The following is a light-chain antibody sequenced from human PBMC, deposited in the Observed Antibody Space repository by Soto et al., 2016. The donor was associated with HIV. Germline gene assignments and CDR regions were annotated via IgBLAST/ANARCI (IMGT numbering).Light chain of an antibody. V-gene: IGLV3-1*01. J-gene: IGLJ3*02. CDR1: KLGDTF. CDR2: QDS. CDR3: QAWDSRSLVV. Sequence: SYELNQPTSVSVSPGQTASITCSADKLGDTFVSWYHQRPGQSPVLVIYQDSKRPSGIPERFSGSSSGSTATLIIRETQATDEADYYCQAWDSRSLVVFGRRTKLTVL.